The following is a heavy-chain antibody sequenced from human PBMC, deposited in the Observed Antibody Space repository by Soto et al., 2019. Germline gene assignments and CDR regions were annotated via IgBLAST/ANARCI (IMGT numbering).Heavy chain of an antibody. V-gene: IGHV2-5*02. Sequence: QITLKESGPTRVRPTQTLALTCTFSGFSLTTSGVGVGWIRKTPGKALEWLAVICWDDDKRYSPSLKSRLTITKDTSKNQVVLTMADMDPVDTATYFCAHRGYMYGNWDHGYFDYWGQGTLVTVSS. CDR3: AHRGYMYGNWDHGYFDY. D-gene: IGHD5-18*01. CDR1: GFSLTTSGVG. CDR2: ICWDDDK. J-gene: IGHJ4*02.